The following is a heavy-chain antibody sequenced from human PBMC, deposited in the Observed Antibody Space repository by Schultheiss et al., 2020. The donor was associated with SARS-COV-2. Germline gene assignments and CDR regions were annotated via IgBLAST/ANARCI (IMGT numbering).Heavy chain of an antibody. CDR2: INHSGST. D-gene: IGHD6-6*01. CDR1: GGSFSGYY. CDR3: ARGAGSSSVYFDY. Sequence: SETLSLTCAVHGGSFSGYYWSWIRQPPGKGLEWIGEINHSGSTNYNPSLKSRVTISVDTSKNQFSLKLSSVTAADTAVYYCARGAGSSSVYFDYWGQGTLVTVSS. J-gene: IGHJ4*02. V-gene: IGHV4-34*01.